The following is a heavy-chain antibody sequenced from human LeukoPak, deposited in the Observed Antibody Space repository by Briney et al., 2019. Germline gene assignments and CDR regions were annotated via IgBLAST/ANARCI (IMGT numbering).Heavy chain of an antibody. D-gene: IGHD1-26*01. CDR1: GYTFTVYY. V-gene: IGHV1-2*02. Sequence: ASVKVSSKASGYTFTVYYMHWVRQAPGQGLEWMGWINPNSGGTNYAQKFQGRVTMTRDTSISTAYMELSRLRSDDTAVYYCAILVGAIGFDYWGQGTLVTVSS. CDR3: AILVGAIGFDY. CDR2: INPNSGGT. J-gene: IGHJ4*02.